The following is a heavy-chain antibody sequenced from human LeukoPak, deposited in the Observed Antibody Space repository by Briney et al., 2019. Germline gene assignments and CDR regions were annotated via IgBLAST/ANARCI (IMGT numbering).Heavy chain of an antibody. V-gene: IGHV3-21*01. J-gene: IGHJ6*02. CDR2: ISRAGSYK. CDR1: GFNLNAYS. Sequence: GGSLRLSCAASGFNLNAYSMNWVRQAPGKGVEWVSSISRAGSYKYYADSLKGRFTISRDNSKNTLYLQMNSLRAEDTAVYYCAKDQDSSGPQDVWGQGTTVTVSS. CDR3: AKDQDSSGPQDV. D-gene: IGHD3-22*01.